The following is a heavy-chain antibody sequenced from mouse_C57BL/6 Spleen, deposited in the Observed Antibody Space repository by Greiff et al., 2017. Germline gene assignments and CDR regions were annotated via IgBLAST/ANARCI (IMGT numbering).Heavy chain of an antibody. V-gene: IGHV1-74*01. D-gene: IGHD2-12*01. Sequence: QVQLQQPGAELVKPGASVKVSCKASGYTFTSYWMHWVKQRPGQGLEWIGRIHPSDSDTNYNQKFKSKATLTVDTSSSTAYMQLSSLTSEDSAVYYCAREGTTGFFDYWGQGTTLTVSS. J-gene: IGHJ2*01. CDR1: GYTFTSYW. CDR3: AREGTTGFFDY. CDR2: IHPSDSDT.